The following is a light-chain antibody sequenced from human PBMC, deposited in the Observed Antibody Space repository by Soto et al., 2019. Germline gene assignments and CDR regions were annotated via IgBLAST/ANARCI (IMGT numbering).Light chain of an antibody. CDR2: EVT. CDR3: CSYAGSSTFVV. J-gene: IGLJ3*02. V-gene: IGLV2-23*02. CDR1: RSDIGSYNL. Sequence: QSALTQPASVAGSPGQSISIACTGTRSDIGSYNLVSWYQQHPGKAPKLLIYEVTKRPSGVSNRFSASESGNTASLTISGLQAEDEADYYCCSYAGSSTFVVFGGGTKLTVL.